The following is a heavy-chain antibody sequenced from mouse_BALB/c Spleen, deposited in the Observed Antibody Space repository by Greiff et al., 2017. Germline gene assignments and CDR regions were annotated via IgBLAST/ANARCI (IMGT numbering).Heavy chain of an antibody. D-gene: IGHD2-4*01. CDR3: ARDRMITTGYAMDY. Sequence: EVMLVESGGGLVKPGGSLKLSCAASGFTFSSYAMSWVRQTPEKRLEWVASISSGGSTYYPDSVKGRFTISRDNARNILYLQMSSLRSEDTAMYYCARDRMITTGYAMDYWGQGTSVTVSS. CDR2: ISSGGST. V-gene: IGHV5-6-5*01. J-gene: IGHJ4*01. CDR1: GFTFSSYA.